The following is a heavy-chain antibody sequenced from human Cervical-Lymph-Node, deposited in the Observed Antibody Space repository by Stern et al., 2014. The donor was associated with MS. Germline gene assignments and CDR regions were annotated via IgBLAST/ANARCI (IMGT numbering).Heavy chain of an antibody. Sequence: QVQLQESGPGLVKPSETLSLTCTVSGRSISSYYWSWIRQPPGKGLEWIGYIYYSGSTNYNPSLKSRVTISVDTSKNQFSLKLSSVTAADTAVYYCARLGYYTGNWFGPWGQGTLVTVSS. CDR3: ARLGYYTGNWFGP. CDR2: IYYSGST. CDR1: GRSISSYY. V-gene: IGHV4-59*01. J-gene: IGHJ5*02. D-gene: IGHD3-3*01.